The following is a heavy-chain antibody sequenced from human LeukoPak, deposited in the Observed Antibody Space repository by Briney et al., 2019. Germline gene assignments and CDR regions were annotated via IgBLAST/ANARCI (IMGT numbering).Heavy chain of an antibody. V-gene: IGHV4-31*03. Sequence: SQTLSLTCTVSGGSISSGGYYWSWIRQHPGKGLECIGYIYYSGSTYYNPSLKSRVTISVDTSKNQFSLKLSSVTAADTAVYYCARDSDYYGSGSYSNYYYYGMDVWGKGTTVTVSS. CDR1: GGSISSGGYY. CDR2: IYYSGST. J-gene: IGHJ6*04. CDR3: ARDSDYYGSGSYSNYYYYGMDV. D-gene: IGHD3-10*01.